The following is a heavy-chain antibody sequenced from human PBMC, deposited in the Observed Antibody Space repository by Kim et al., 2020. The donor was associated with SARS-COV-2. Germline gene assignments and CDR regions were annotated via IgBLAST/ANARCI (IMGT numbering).Heavy chain of an antibody. V-gene: IGHV3-30*18. CDR3: AKSESMLVVPNLRYYYYG. CDR2: ISYDGSNK. Sequence: GGSLRLSCAASGFTFSSYGMHWVRQAPGKGLEWVAVISYDGSNKYYADSVKGRFTISRDNSKNTLYLQMNSLRAEDTAVYYCAKSESMLVVPNLRYYYYG. D-gene: IGHD3-22*01. CDR1: GFTFSSYG. J-gene: IGHJ6*01.